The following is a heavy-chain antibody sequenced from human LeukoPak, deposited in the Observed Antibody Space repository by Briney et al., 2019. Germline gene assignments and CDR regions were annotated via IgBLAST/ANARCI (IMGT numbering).Heavy chain of an antibody. D-gene: IGHD6-13*01. V-gene: IGHV4-30-2*01. CDR3: ARPRYSSSPAPFDY. J-gene: IGHJ4*02. Sequence: SETLSLTCAVSGGSISSGGYSWSWVRQPPGKGLEWIGYIYHSGSTYYNPSLKSRVTISVDTSKNQFSLKLSSVTAADTAVYYCARPRYSSSPAPFDYWGQGTLVTVSS. CDR1: GGSISSGGYS. CDR2: IYHSGST.